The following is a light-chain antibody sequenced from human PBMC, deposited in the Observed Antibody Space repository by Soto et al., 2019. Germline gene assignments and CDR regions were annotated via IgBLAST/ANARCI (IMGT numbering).Light chain of an antibody. Sequence: EIVLTQSPGTLSLSPGEGATLSCRASQSFSSSYLAWYQQKPGQAPRLLIYGASSRATGIPDRFSGSGSGTDFTLTISRLEPEDFAVYYCQQYGSSPVTFGQGTKVEIK. CDR1: QSFSSSY. CDR2: GAS. V-gene: IGKV3-20*01. CDR3: QQYGSSPVT. J-gene: IGKJ1*01.